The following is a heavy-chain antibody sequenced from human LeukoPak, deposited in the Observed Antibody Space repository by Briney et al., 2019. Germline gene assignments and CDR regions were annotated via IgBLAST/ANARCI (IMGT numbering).Heavy chain of an antibody. CDR2: ISSSSSYI. CDR1: GVTFSSYS. J-gene: IGHJ4*02. Sequence: TPGGSLRLSCAASGVTFSSYSMNWVRQAPGKGLEWVSSISSSSSYIYYADSVKGRFTISRDNAKNSLYLQMNSLRAEDTAVYYCAREGIAAAGTGGDYWGQGTLVTVSS. V-gene: IGHV3-21*01. D-gene: IGHD6-13*01. CDR3: AREGIAAAGTGGDY.